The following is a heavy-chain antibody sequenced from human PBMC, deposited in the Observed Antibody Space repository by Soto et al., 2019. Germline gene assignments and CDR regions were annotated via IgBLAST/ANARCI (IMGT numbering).Heavy chain of an antibody. V-gene: IGHV3-48*02. CDR2: IRTTRSVI. CDR3: ARDHIYACDT. J-gene: IGHJ5*02. CDR1: GFTFRDYS. D-gene: IGHD5-18*01. Sequence: GGSLRLSCAGSGFTFRDYSMNWVRQAPGKGLEWISYIRTTRSVIVYADSVKGRFTISXXXAXXSXXLXXKXXTDEDTAVYYCARDHIYACDTWCQGTPVTVSS.